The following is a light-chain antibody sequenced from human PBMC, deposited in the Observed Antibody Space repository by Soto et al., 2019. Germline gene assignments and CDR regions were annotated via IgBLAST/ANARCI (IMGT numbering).Light chain of an antibody. CDR3: QQHETLIT. V-gene: IGKV3D-15*01. CDR1: QFVSSN. Sequence: EIVMTQSPVTLSVSPGERATLSCRASQFVSSNLAWYQQKPGQAPRLLIYGASTRATGIPDRFSGSGSGTDFTLTISRLEPEDFAVYYCQQHETLITCGQGTRLEIK. J-gene: IGKJ5*01. CDR2: GAS.